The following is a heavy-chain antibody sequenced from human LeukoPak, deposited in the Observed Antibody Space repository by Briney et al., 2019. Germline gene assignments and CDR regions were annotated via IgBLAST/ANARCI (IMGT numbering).Heavy chain of an antibody. CDR3: AREGWVYGDHRDGAFDI. Sequence: SDTLSLTCAVSGYSISSSNWWGWIRQPPGKGLEWIGYIYYSGSTYYNPSLKSRVTMSVDTSKNQFSLKLSSVTAADTAVYYCAREGWVYGDHRDGAFDIWGQGTMVTVSS. CDR2: IYYSGST. V-gene: IGHV4-28*03. J-gene: IGHJ3*02. D-gene: IGHD4-17*01. CDR1: GYSISSSNW.